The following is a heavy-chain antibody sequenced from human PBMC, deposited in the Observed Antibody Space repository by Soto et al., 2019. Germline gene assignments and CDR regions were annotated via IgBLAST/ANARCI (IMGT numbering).Heavy chain of an antibody. D-gene: IGHD6-19*01. J-gene: IGHJ4*02. Sequence: EVQLVESGGGLVQPGGSLRLSCAASAFTFSRYWMSWVRQAPGKGLEWVANIKEDGSEKYYVDSVKGRFTISRDNAKNSLYLDMNSLRAEDTAVYYCAREGEPYSRACRKCGAYDYWGQGTLVTVSS. V-gene: IGHV3-7*01. CDR3: AREGEPYSRACRKCGAYDY. CDR2: IKEDGSEK. CDR1: AFTFSRYW.